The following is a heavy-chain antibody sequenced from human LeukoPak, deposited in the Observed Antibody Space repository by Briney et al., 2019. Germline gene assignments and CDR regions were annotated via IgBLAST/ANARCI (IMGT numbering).Heavy chain of an antibody. V-gene: IGHV3-53*01. D-gene: IGHD1-26*01. J-gene: IGHJ4*02. CDR2: IYSGGST. Sequence: GGSLRLSCAASGFIVSSNYMSWVRQAPGKGLEWVSVIYSGGSTYYADSVKGRFTISRDNSKNTLYLQMNSLRAEDTAVYYCARDRSGVGATLYWGQGTLVTVSS. CDR1: GFIVSSNY. CDR3: ARDRSGVGATLY.